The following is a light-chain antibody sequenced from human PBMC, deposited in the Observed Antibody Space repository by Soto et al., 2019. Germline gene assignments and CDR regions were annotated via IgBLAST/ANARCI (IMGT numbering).Light chain of an antibody. CDR3: QQYGSSPYT. J-gene: IGKJ2*01. CDR2: GAS. Sequence: EIALTQSPGTLSLSPGERATLSCRASQSVSSSSLAWYQLKPGQAPRLLIYGASSRATGIPDRFSGRESGTDFTLTISRLEPEDFAVFYCQQYGSSPYTFGQGTKLEIK. CDR1: QSVSSSS. V-gene: IGKV3-20*01.